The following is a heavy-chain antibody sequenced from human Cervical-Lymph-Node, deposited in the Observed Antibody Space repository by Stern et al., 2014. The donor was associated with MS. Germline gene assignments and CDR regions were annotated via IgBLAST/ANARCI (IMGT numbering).Heavy chain of an antibody. J-gene: IGHJ6*02. CDR1: GGSISSYY. V-gene: IGHV4-59*01. CDR3: ARVFGSGWDRYYYYYGMDV. CDR2: IYYSWST. D-gene: IGHD6-19*01. Sequence: QLQLQESGPGLVKPSETLSLTCTVSGGSISSYYLSWIRQPPGQGLALVGFIYYSWSTNYNPSLTSRVSLYVDVSKNQFSLKQSSVTAADTAVYYCARVFGSGWDRYYYYYGMDVWGQGTTVTVSS.